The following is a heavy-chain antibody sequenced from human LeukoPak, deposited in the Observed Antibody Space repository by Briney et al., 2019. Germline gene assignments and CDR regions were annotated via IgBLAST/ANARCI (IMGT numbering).Heavy chain of an antibody. CDR2: IYTSGST. CDR3: AREKADCSSTSCVNWFDP. Sequence: SETLSLTCTVSGGSISSYYWSWIRQPAGKGLEWIGRIYTSGSTNHNPSLKSRVTISVDKSKNQFSLKLSSVTAADTAVYYCAREKADCSSTSCVNWFDPWGQGTLVTVSS. CDR1: GGSISSYY. D-gene: IGHD2-2*01. V-gene: IGHV4-4*07. J-gene: IGHJ5*02.